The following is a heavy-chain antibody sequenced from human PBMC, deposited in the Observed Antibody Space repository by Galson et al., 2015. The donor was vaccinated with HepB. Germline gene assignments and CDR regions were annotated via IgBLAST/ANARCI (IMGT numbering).Heavy chain of an antibody. V-gene: IGHV4-30-4*01. Sequence: LSLTCTVSGGSINSGDSYWGWIRQLPGRGLEWIGCIHPFRSIYYNPSLRSRVTISEDTSKNQFSLNLTSVTAADTAVYYCARGGDAYKSGYWGQGTLVTVSS. CDR3: ARGGDAYKSGY. CDR2: IHPFRSI. J-gene: IGHJ4*02. D-gene: IGHD5-24*01. CDR1: GGSINSGDSY.